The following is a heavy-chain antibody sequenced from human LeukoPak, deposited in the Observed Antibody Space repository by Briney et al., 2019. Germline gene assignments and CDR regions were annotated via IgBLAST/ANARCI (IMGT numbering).Heavy chain of an antibody. CDR2: IKQDGREK. Sequence: GGSLRLSCAASGFTFTCCWMSWVRQAPGKGLQWVASIKQDGREKFYADSVRGRFTISTDNARNSLYLQINSLRAEDTAVSYCARVPGVTRYFDHWGQAILVTVSS. CDR1: GFTFTCCW. V-gene: IGHV3-7*01. J-gene: IGHJ4*02. D-gene: IGHD4-23*01. CDR3: ARVPGVTRYFDH.